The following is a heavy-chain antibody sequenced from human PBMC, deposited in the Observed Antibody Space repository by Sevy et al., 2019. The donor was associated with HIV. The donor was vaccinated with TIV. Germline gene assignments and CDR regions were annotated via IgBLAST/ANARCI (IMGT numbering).Heavy chain of an antibody. D-gene: IGHD1-7*01. Sequence: GGCLRLSCAASGFSFSNYAMHWVRQSPGKGLEWVAMISYDGINKDYADSVKGRFTLSRDNSKNTFFLQMNSLRAEDTALYYCARDLPHLLSRELSRGSDYWGHGSLVTVSS. J-gene: IGHJ4*01. CDR2: ISYDGINK. CDR3: ARDLPHLLSRELSRGSDY. V-gene: IGHV3-30*04. CDR1: GFSFSNYA.